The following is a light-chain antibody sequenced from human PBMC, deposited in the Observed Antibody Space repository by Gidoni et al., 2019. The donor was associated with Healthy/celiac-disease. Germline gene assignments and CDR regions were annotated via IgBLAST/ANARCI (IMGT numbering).Light chain of an antibody. CDR2: AAS. CDR1: QSISSY. CDR3: QQSYSTPYT. Sequence: DIQMTQSPSSLSASVGDRVTITCRESQSISSYLNWYQQKPGKAPKLLIYAASSLKSGVPSRFSGSGSGTDFTLTISSRQPEDFATYYCQQSYSTPYTFGQGTKLEIK. J-gene: IGKJ2*01. V-gene: IGKV1-39*01.